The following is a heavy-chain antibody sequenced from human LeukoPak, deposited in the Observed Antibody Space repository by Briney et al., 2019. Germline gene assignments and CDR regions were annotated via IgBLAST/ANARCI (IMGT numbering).Heavy chain of an antibody. V-gene: IGHV3-23*01. D-gene: IGHD3/OR15-3a*01. CDR3: AKHFCTGLDCSLFDS. Sequence: PGGSLRLSCAASGFTMSHYGVSWVRQAPGKGLEWISGIRTAVETTHYADSVKGRFIISRDNSKNALSLPLNSLRPEDTALYYCAKHFCTGLDCSLFDSWGQGTLVTVSS. CDR1: GFTMSHYG. J-gene: IGHJ4*02. CDR2: IRTAVETT.